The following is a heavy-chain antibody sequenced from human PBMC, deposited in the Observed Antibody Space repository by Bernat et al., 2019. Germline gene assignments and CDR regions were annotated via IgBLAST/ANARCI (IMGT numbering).Heavy chain of an antibody. J-gene: IGHJ3*02. Sequence: QVQLQQSGPGLVKPSQTLSLPCAISGDSVSSNSAAWYWIRQSTSSVLEWLGRTYYRSQWYSGYAVSVKGRITINPDTSKNQFSLHLNSVTPEDTAVYYCARDLGGGWSIDAFDIWGQGTMVTVSS. D-gene: IGHD6-19*01. CDR3: ARDLGGGWSIDAFDI. V-gene: IGHV6-1*01. CDR2: TYYRSQWYS. CDR1: GDSVSSNSAA.